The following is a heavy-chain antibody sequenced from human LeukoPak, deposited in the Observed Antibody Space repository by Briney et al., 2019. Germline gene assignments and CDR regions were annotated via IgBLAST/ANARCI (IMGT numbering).Heavy chain of an antibody. D-gene: IGHD2-2*02. V-gene: IGHV3-23*01. CDR2: ITGSGGST. CDR1: GFTFSSYT. J-gene: IGHJ6*02. Sequence: GGSLRLSCAASGFTFSSYTMSWVRQAPGQGLEWVSVITGSGGSTYYADSVMGRFTISRDNAKNSLYLQMNSLRAEDTAVYYCARDYCSSTSCYMASYYYYGMDVWAKGPRSPSP. CDR3: ARDYCSSTSCYMASYYYYGMDV.